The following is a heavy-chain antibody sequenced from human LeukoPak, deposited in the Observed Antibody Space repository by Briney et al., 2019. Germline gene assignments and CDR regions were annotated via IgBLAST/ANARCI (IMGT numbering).Heavy chain of an antibody. Sequence: GGSLRLSCAASGFTFSSYGMHWVRQAPGKGLEWVAVISYDGSNKYYADSVEGRFTISRDNSKNTLYLQMNSLRAEDTAVYYCAKDVGAPLGDYFDYWGQGTLVTVSS. CDR1: GFTFSSYG. V-gene: IGHV3-30*18. D-gene: IGHD1-26*01. CDR3: AKDVGAPLGDYFDY. J-gene: IGHJ4*02. CDR2: ISYDGSNK.